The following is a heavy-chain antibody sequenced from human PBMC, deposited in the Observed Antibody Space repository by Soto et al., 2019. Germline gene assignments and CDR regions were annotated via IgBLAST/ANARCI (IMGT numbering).Heavy chain of an antibody. V-gene: IGHV3-33*01. CDR3: ARDPALTTSAGYSSSWFDY. Sequence: GGSLRLSCAASGFTFSSYGMHWVRQAPGKGLEWVAVIWYDGSNKYYADSVKGRFTISRDNSKNTLYLQMNSLRAEDTAVYYCARDPALTTSAGYSSSWFDYWGQGTLVTVSS. CDR2: IWYDGSNK. J-gene: IGHJ4*02. CDR1: GFTFSSYG. D-gene: IGHD6-13*01.